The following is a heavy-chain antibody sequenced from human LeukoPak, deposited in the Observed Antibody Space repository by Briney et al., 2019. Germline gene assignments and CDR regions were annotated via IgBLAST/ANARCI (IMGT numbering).Heavy chain of an antibody. D-gene: IGHD2-2*01. CDR3: ARTSAREAQFDY. CDR2: IYSSGST. Sequence: PSETLSLTCSVSGGSISSYYWSWIRQPAGKGLEWIGRIYSSGSTNYNPSLKTRVTMSLDTSKNQFSLNLTTVTAADTAVYYCARTSAREAQFDYWGQGTLVTVSP. J-gene: IGHJ4*02. CDR1: GGSISSYY. V-gene: IGHV4-4*07.